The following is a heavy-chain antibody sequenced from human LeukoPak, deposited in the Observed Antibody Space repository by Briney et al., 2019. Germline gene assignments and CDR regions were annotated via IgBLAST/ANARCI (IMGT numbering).Heavy chain of an antibody. V-gene: IGHV3-74*01. CDR2: INGDGSSI. CDR1: GFTFSSHW. J-gene: IGHJ4*02. CDR3: ARADGLLLGF. Sequence: GGSLRLSCAASGFTFSSHWMHWVRQAPGKGLVWVSRINGDGSSISYADSVKGRFTISRDNAKNTLYLQMNSLRAEDTAVYYCARADGLLLGFWGQGALVTVSS. D-gene: IGHD2-8*01.